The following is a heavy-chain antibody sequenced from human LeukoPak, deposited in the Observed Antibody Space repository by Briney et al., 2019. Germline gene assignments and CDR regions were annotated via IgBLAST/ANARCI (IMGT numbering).Heavy chain of an antibody. J-gene: IGHJ4*02. CDR2: IYYSGST. V-gene: IGHV4-59*01. D-gene: IGHD1-26*01. Sequence: PSETLSLTCTVSSGSISNYNWNWIRQPPGKGLEWIGYIYYSGSTNYNPSLKSRLTISVDTSKNQFSLEVNSVTAADTAVYYCARGRGAEDYWGQGTLVTVSS. CDR3: ARGRGAEDY. CDR1: SGSISNYN.